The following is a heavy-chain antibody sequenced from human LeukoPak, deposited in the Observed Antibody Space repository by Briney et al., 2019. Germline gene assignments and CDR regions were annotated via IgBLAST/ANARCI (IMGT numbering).Heavy chain of an antibody. CDR1: GYSISSGYY. Sequence: PSETLSLTCAVSGYSISSGYYWGWIRQPPGKGLEWIGSIYHSGSTYYNPSLKSRVTISVDKSKNQFSLKLSSVTAADTAVYYCARVSNGVYSNYPNWFDPWGQGTLVTVSS. CDR3: ARVSNGVYSNYPNWFDP. CDR2: IYHSGST. D-gene: IGHD4-11*01. V-gene: IGHV4-38-2*01. J-gene: IGHJ5*02.